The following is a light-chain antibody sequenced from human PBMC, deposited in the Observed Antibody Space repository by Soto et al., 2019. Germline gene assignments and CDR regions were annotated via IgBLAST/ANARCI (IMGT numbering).Light chain of an antibody. V-gene: IGKV2-28*01. J-gene: IGKJ4*01. CDR2: LGS. CDR3: MQVLQTPLT. CDR1: QSLLHSNGYNY. Sequence: DIVMTQSPLSLPVTPGEPASISCRSSQSLLHSNGYNYLGWFLQKPGQSPQLLIYLGSGRASGVSDRFSGSGSGTDFTLKISRVEAEDVGVYYCMQVLQTPLTFGGGTKVDIK.